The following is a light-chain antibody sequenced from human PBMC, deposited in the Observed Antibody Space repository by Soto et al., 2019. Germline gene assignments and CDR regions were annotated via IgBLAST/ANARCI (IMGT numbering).Light chain of an antibody. Sequence: QYALTQPRSLSASPGQSVTISCTGTISDVGRYDYGPWYQQHPGKAPKLIVYDVTELPSGVPDRFSGSKSGKTASLTISGLQAEDEADYSCCSFAGSYSYVFGTGTRSPS. CDR1: ISDVGRYDY. CDR3: CSFAGSYSYV. J-gene: IGLJ1*01. CDR2: DVT. V-gene: IGLV2-11*01.